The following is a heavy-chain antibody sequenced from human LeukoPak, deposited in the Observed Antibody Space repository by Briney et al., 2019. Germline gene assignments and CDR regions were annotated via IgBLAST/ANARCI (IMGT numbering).Heavy chain of an antibody. V-gene: IGHV1-69*04. J-gene: IGHJ5*02. Sequence: SVKVSCKAFGATLNIGHAFIWARQAPGQGLQWMGRIIPFLGEVNYAQSFQGRVSFTADKSTATMYMEMKSLRLDDTAIYYCSPCGHAYDWFGPWGQGTLVTVSS. CDR2: IIPFLGEV. CDR1: GATLNIGHA. D-gene: IGHD5-12*01. CDR3: SPCGHAYDWFGP.